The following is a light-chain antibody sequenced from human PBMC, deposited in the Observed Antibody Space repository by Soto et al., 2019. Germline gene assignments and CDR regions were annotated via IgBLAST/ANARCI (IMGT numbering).Light chain of an antibody. J-gene: IGKJ1*01. CDR2: SES. CDR3: QQYGSSPPWT. V-gene: IGKV3-20*01. Sequence: IGLTQSPGTLSRASGGRAPLSCRSIQSISGTYLAWYQQKPGQAPRLLIYSESTRATGIPDRFSGSGSGADFTLTISRLEPEDFAVYYCQQYGSSPPWTFGQGTKVDIK. CDR1: QSISGTY.